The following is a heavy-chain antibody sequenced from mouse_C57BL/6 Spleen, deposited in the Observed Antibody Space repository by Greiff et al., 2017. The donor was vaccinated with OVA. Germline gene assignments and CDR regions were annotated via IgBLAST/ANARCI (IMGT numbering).Heavy chain of an antibody. V-gene: IGHV1-52*01. Sequence: QVQLKPPGAELVRPGSSVKLSCKASGYTFTSYWMHWVKQRPIQGLEWIGNIDPSDSETHYNQKFKDKATLTVDKSSSTAYMELSSLTSDDSAVYDCARWGTDGRVFDYWGQGTTLTVSS. CDR3: ARWGTDGRVFDY. J-gene: IGHJ2*01. CDR2: IDPSDSET. D-gene: IGHD3-3*01. CDR1: GYTFTSYW.